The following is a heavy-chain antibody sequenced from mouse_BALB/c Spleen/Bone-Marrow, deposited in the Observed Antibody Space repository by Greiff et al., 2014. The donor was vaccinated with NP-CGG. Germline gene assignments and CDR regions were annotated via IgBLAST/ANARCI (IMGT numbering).Heavy chain of an antibody. D-gene: IGHD1-1*01. CDR1: GYTFTDYW. CDR2: IDTSDSYT. Sequence: QVQLKESGAELVTPGASVKMSCKASGYTFTDYWMHWVKQRPGQGLEWIGAIDTSDSYTSYNQKFKGKATLTVDESSSTAYMQLSSLTSEDSAVYYCARDYYGRGWYFDVWGAGTTVTVSS. J-gene: IGHJ1*01. V-gene: IGHV1-69*02. CDR3: ARDYYGRGWYFDV.